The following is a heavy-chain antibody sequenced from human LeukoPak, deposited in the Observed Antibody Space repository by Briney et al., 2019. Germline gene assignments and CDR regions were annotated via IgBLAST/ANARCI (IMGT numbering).Heavy chain of an antibody. Sequence: GGSLSLSCAASGFTVSSNYMSWVRQAPGKGLEWVSVIYSGGSTYYADSVKGRFTISRDNSKNTLYLQMNSLRAEDTAVYYCARGSDIVATIAYYYYGMDVWGQGTTVTVSS. CDR3: ARGSDIVATIAYYYYGMDV. CDR2: IYSGGST. D-gene: IGHD5-12*01. J-gene: IGHJ6*02. CDR1: GFTVSSNY. V-gene: IGHV3-66*01.